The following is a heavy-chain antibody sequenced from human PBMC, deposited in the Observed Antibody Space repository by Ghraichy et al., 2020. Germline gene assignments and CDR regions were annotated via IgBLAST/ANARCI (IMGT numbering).Heavy chain of an antibody. CDR1: GFTFSDYA. CDR3: ARDAGASYYHFDYGMDV. CDR2: IDRSGAIP. Sequence: GGSLRLSCVASGFTFSDYAMSWVRQAPGKGLEWVSLIDRSGAIPQYADSVKGRFTISRDNPHNTVFLEVTSLRAEDTAVYYCARDAGASYYHFDYGMDVWGQGTRVTVSS. D-gene: IGHD3-10*01. J-gene: IGHJ6*02. V-gene: IGHV3-23*05.